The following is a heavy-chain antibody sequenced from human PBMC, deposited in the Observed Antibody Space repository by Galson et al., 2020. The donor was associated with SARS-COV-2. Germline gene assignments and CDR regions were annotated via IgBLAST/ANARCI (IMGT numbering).Heavy chain of an antibody. V-gene: IGHV4-59*08. CDR1: GGSISSYY. CDR3: ARRSLGYCSGGSCYSGFDY. Sequence: ETSDTLSLTCTVPGGSISSYYWSWIRQPPGKGLESIRYLYYSGSTNYNPTLKSRVTISVDTSKNQFSLKLSPVTAADTAVYYCARRSLGYCSGGSCYSGFDYWGQGTLVTVSS. J-gene: IGHJ4*02. D-gene: IGHD2-15*01. CDR2: LYYSGST.